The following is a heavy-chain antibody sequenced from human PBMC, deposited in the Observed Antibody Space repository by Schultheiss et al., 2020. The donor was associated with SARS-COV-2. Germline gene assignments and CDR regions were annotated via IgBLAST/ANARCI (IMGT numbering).Heavy chain of an antibody. V-gene: IGHV3-21*04. CDR1: GFTFSSYS. Sequence: GGSLRLSCAASGFTFSSYSMNWVRQAPGKGLEWVSSISTSSYIHYADSVKGRFTISRDNSKNTLYLQMNSLRAEDTAVYYCAKAAGYSSGWDWYFDLWGRGTLVTVSS. CDR3: AKAAGYSSGWDWYFDL. D-gene: IGHD6-19*01. CDR2: ISTSSYI. J-gene: IGHJ2*01.